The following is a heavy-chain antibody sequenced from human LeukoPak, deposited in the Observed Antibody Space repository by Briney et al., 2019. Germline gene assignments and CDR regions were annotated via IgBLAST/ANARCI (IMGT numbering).Heavy chain of an antibody. V-gene: IGHV3-23*01. CDR3: AKAGHTVTTELDY. CDR1: GFSFSAYA. Sequence: PGGSLRLSCAASGFSFSAYAMSWVRQAPGNGLEWASIITSTGSSTFYADSVKGRFTISRDNSKNTLFLQMNGLRAQDTALYYCAKAGHTVTTELDYWGQGTLFTVSS. CDR2: ITSTGSST. D-gene: IGHD4-17*01. J-gene: IGHJ4*02.